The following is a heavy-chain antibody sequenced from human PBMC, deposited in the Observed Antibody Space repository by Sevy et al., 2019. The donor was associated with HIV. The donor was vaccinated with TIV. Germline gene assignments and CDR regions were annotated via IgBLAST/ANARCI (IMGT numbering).Heavy chain of an antibody. D-gene: IGHD6-13*01. J-gene: IGHJ5*02. CDR3: TRGAAAGTVNYWFDP. CDR2: IGTSGDT. V-gene: IGHV3-13*01. Sequence: GGSLRLSCAASGFTFSNYVMHWVRQTAEGLEWVSAIGTSGDTYYPASVKGRFTISREDGKNSLYLQMASLRVGDTAGYYCTRGAAAGTVNYWFDPWGQGTLVTVSS. CDR1: GFTFSNYV.